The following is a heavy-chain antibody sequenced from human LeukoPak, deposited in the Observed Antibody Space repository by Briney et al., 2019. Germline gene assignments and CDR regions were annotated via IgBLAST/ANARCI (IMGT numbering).Heavy chain of an antibody. CDR1: GFTFSNYA. D-gene: IGHD3-9*01. Sequence: GGSPRLCCAASGFTFSNYAMSWVRQAPGKGLEWVSAITGSGGNTYYADSVKGRFTISRDNSKNTVFLQMNSLRAEDTAVYYCAKWGDYDVLTGYYVSDYWGQGTLVTVSS. J-gene: IGHJ4*02. CDR3: AKWGDYDVLTGYYVSDY. CDR2: ITGSGGNT. V-gene: IGHV3-23*01.